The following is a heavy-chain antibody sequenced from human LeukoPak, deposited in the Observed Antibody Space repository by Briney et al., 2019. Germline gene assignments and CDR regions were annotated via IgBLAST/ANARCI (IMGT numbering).Heavy chain of an antibody. CDR2: ISYSGST. D-gene: IGHD2-2*01. CDR1: GASISNFY. CDR3: ARLHCSSPSCHRNWFDP. Sequence: SKTLPLTCTVSGASISNFYWSWIRQPPGKGLEWIGDISYSGSTNYNPSLKSRVTMSVDTSKNQFSLKLRSVTAADTAVYYCARLHCSSPSCHRNWFDPWGQGTLVTVSS. J-gene: IGHJ5*02. V-gene: IGHV4-59*01.